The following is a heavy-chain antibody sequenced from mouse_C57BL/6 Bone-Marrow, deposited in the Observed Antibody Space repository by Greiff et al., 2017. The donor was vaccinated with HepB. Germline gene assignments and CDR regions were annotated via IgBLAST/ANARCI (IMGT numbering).Heavy chain of an antibody. CDR1: GFSLTSYG. D-gene: IGHD1-1*02. Sequence: VQLQQSGPGLVAPSQSLSITCTVSGFSLTSYGVDWVRQSPGKGLEWLGVIWGVGSTNYNSALKSRLSISKDNSKSQVFLKMNSLQTDDTAMYYWARVGGGLDYWGQGTSVTVSS. CDR3: ARVGGGLDY. CDR2: IWGVGST. V-gene: IGHV2-6*01. J-gene: IGHJ4*01.